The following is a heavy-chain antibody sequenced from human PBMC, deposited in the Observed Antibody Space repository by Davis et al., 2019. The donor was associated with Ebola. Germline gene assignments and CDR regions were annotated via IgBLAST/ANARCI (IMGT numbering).Heavy chain of an antibody. CDR3: ARDTCSGGSCYYFGYYYGMDV. CDR2: ISAYNGNT. J-gene: IGHJ6*02. CDR1: GYTFTSYG. D-gene: IGHD2-15*01. V-gene: IGHV1-18*01. Sequence: APVKVSCKASGYTFTSYGISWVRQAPGQGLEWMGWISAYNGNTNYAQKLQGRVTMTTDTSTSTAYMELSSLRSEDTAVYYCARDTCSGGSCYYFGYYYGMDVWGQGTTVTVSS.